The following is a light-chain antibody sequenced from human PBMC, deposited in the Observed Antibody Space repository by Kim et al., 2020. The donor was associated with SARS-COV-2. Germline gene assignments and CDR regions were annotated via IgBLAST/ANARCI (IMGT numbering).Light chain of an antibody. CDR3: SSYTSSSNVV. CDR1: STDVGAYNY. CDR2: DVS. V-gene: IGLV2-14*03. J-gene: IGLJ2*01. Sequence: GQSITISCTGTSTDVGAYNYVSWYQQHRGKAPKRMIYDVSNRPSGVSNRFSGSKSGNTASLTISGLQAEDEADYYCSSYTSSSNVVFGGGTQLTVL.